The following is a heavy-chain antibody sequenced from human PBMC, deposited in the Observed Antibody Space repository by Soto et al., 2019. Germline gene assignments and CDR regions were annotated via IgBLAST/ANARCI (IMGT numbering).Heavy chain of an antibody. V-gene: IGHV3-11*01. D-gene: IGHD3-10*01. CDR3: AGDPFYYASGF. CDR1: GFKFGDHY. J-gene: IGHJ4*02. CDR2: ISGDGTTQ. Sequence: GGSLRLSCAASGFKFGDHYMTWLRQAPGKGLEWVSKISGDGTTQYYADSVKGRFTVSRDNTMNSLHLQMNRLRAEDTALYYCAGDPFYYASGFWGQGTLVTVS.